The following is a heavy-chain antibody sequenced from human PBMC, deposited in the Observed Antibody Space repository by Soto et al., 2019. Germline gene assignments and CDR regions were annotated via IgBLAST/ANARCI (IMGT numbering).Heavy chain of an antibody. V-gene: IGHV3-53*01. CDR1: GLSVSNNY. J-gene: IGHJ6*02. Sequence: PGGSLRLSCTASGLSVSNNYMNWVRQAPGQGLQWVSILYSDLTTYYADSVKGRFTISRDNSKNTLHLQRNSLRVEDTGVYYCARQLVTPRHYYGMDVWGQGTTGTVSS. D-gene: IGHD1-1*01. CDR3: ARQLVTPRHYYGMDV. CDR2: LYSDLTT.